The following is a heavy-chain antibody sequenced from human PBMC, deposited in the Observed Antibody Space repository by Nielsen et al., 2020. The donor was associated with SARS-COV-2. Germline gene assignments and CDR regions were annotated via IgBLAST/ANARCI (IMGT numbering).Heavy chain of an antibody. CDR3: AKMSPPGIAVGTAEYFQH. J-gene: IGHJ1*01. Sequence: GESLKISCAASGFTFSSYAMSWVRQAPGKGLEWVSAISDSGGSTYYADSVKGRFTISRDNSKNTLYVLMNSLRAEDTAVYYCAKMSPPGIAVGTAEYFQHWGQGTLVTVSS. CDR1: GFTFSSYA. D-gene: IGHD6-19*01. CDR2: ISDSGGST. V-gene: IGHV3-23*01.